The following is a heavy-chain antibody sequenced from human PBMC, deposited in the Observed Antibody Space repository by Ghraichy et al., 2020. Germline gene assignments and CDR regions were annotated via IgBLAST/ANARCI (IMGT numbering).Heavy chain of an antibody. V-gene: IGHV1-18*01. D-gene: IGHD6-6*01. CDR2: ISIYNGAT. J-gene: IGHJ6*02. CDR3: ARGGGSSSGGLDV. Sequence: ASVKVSCKASGYTFTTYDFSWVRQAPGQGLEWMGWISIYNGATNYAQKLRGRVTMTTETSTSTAYMELRSLRSDDTAVYFCARGGGSSSGGLDVWGQGTTVTVSS. CDR1: GYTFTTYD.